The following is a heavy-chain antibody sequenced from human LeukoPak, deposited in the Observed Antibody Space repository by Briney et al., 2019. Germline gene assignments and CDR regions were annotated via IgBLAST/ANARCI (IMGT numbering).Heavy chain of an antibody. Sequence: PSETLSLTCTVSGGSISSNYWSWIRQPPGKGPEWIGYIYYSGSTNYNPSLKSRVTISVDTSKNQFSLELRSVTAADTAVFYCARLSFVSGLDYWGQGTLVTVSS. CDR2: IYYSGST. J-gene: IGHJ4*02. CDR1: GGSISSNY. CDR3: ARLSFVSGLDY. D-gene: IGHD3/OR15-3a*01. V-gene: IGHV4-59*01.